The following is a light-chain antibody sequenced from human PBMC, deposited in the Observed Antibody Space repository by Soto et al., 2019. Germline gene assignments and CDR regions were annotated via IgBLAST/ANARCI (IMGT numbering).Light chain of an antibody. J-gene: IGKJ1*01. CDR3: QQYGGTSWT. CDR2: GAS. V-gene: IGKV3-20*01. Sequence: EIVLTQSPGTLSLSPGERATLSCRASQTVSSSYLAWYQQKPGQAPRLLIYGASNRATGIPDRFSGSVSATDFTLTISRLEPEDFAVYYCQQYGGTSWTFGQGTKVEIK. CDR1: QTVSSSY.